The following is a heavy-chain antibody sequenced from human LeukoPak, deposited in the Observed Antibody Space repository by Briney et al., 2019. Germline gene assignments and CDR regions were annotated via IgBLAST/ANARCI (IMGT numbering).Heavy chain of an antibody. D-gene: IGHD3-16*01. CDR2: ITASGDRT. Sequence: GESLRLSCAASGFTFGDYVVIWVRQAPGKGLEWVSGITASGDRTFYGDSVRGRFTVSRDNSKNTVSLQMESLRAEDTALYYCAKDYAVGSIDYWGQGTLVSVSS. CDR3: AKDYAVGSIDY. V-gene: IGHV3-23*01. J-gene: IGHJ4*02. CDR1: GFTFGDYV.